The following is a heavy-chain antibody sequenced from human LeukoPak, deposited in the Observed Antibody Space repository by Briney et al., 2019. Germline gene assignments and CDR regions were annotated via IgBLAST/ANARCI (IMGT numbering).Heavy chain of an antibody. V-gene: IGHV3-48*03. CDR2: ISSSGSTT. J-gene: IGHJ4*02. D-gene: IGHD6-19*01. Sequence: PGGSLRLSCAASGFIFSRFDMKWVRRAPGKGLEWVSYISSSGSTTYYADSVKGRFTISRDDAKNSLYLQMSSLRPEDTAVYYCARYNNGFYYFAYWGQGTLVTVSS. CDR3: ARYNNGFYYFAY. CDR1: GFIFSRFD.